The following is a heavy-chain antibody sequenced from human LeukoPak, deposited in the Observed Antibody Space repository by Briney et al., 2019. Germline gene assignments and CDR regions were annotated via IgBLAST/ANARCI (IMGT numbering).Heavy chain of an antibody. CDR2: IYHSGST. V-gene: IGHV4-38-2*01. CDR1: GYSISSGYY. D-gene: IGHD6-13*01. CDR3: ARVLIAAKSGGWFDP. J-gene: IGHJ5*02. Sequence: KPSETLSLTCAVSGYSISSGYYWGWIRQPPGKGLEWIGGIYHSGSTYYNPSLKSRVTISVDTSKNQFSLKLSSVTAADTAVYYCARVLIAAKSGGWFDPWGQGTLVTVSS.